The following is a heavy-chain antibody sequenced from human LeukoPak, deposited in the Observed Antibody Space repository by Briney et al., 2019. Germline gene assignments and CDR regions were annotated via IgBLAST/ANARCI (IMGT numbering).Heavy chain of an antibody. D-gene: IGHD3-10*01. CDR2: ISGSGGST. CDR3: AKDPPFSFGNPGAFDI. J-gene: IGHJ3*02. V-gene: IGHV3-23*01. Sequence: GGSLRLSCAAPGFTFSSYAMSWVRQAPGKGLEWVSAISGSGGSTYYADSVKGRFTISRDNSKNTLYLQMNSLRAEDTAVYYCAKDPPFSFGNPGAFDIWGQGTMVTVSS. CDR1: GFTFSSYA.